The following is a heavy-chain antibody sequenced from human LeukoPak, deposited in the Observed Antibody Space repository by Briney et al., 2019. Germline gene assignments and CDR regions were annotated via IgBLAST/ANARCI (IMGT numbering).Heavy chain of an antibody. CDR2: IIPIFGTA. Sequence: GASVKVSCKASGGTFSSYAISWVRQAPGQGLEWMGGIIPIFGTANYAQKFQGRVTITADESTSTAYMELSSLRSEDTAVYYCARLLRRRLRSGYFDYWGQGTLVTVSS. J-gene: IGHJ4*02. CDR1: GGTFSSYA. D-gene: IGHD5-12*01. V-gene: IGHV1-69*13. CDR3: ARLLRRRLRSGYFDY.